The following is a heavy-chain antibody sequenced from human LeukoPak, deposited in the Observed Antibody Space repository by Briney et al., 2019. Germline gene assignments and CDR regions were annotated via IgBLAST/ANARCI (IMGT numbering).Heavy chain of an antibody. V-gene: IGHV1-2*02. CDR3: APTAEAYTSNWSV. CDR2: INPDSGFA. CDR1: GYTFRDDY. J-gene: IGHJ4*02. Sequence: ASVTVSCKVSGYTFRDDYMHWVRQAPGQGLESMGWINPDSGFANYAQKFQGRVTMTRDTSISTAYLEVRRLTSDDTAVYYCAPTAEAYTSNWSVWGPGTLVTVSS. D-gene: IGHD6-13*01.